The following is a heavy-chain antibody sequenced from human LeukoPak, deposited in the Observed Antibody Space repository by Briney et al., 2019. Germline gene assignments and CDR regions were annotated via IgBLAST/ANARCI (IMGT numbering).Heavy chain of an antibody. CDR2: INHSGST. CDR3: ARGYRYYDILTGYYPYYYYMDV. J-gene: IGHJ6*03. D-gene: IGHD3-9*01. V-gene: IGHV4-34*01. CDR1: GGSFSGYY. Sequence: SETLSLTCAVYGGSFSGYYWSWIRQPPGKGLEWNGEINHSGSTNYNPSLKSRVTISVDTSKNQFSLKLSSVTAADTAVYYCARGYRYYDILTGYYPYYYYMDVWGKGTTVTVSS.